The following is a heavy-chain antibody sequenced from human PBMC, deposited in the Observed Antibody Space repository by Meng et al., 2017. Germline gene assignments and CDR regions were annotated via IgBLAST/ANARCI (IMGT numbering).Heavy chain of an antibody. J-gene: IGHJ3*02. D-gene: IGHD3-10*01. CDR3: ARDRADYYGSGSYYLDAFDI. CDR1: GGSISSSNW. V-gene: IGHV4-4*02. CDR2: IYHSGST. Sequence: SETLSLTCAVSGGSISSSNWWSWVRQPPGKGLEWIGEIYHSGSTNYNPSLKSRVTISVDKSKNQFSLKLSSVTAADTAVYYCARDRADYYGSGSYYLDAFDIWGQGTMVTVSS.